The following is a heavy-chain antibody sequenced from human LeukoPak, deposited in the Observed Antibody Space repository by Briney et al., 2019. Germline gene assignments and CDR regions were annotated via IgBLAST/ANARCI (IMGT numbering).Heavy chain of an antibody. CDR2: ISSSSSYI. D-gene: IGHD2-2*01. CDR1: GFTFSSYS. Sequence: GGSLRLSCAASGFTFSSYSMNWVRQAPGKGLEWVSSISSSSSYIYYADSVKGRFTISRDNAKNSLCLQMNSLRAEDTAVYYCASAIVVVPAAIRDAFDIWGQGTMVTVSS. J-gene: IGHJ3*02. CDR3: ASAIVVVPAAIRDAFDI. V-gene: IGHV3-21*01.